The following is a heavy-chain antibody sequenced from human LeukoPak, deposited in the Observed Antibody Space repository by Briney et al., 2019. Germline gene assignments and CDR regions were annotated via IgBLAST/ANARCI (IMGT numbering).Heavy chain of an antibody. CDR1: GYTFTGYY. CDR3: AREFGGVIVDGDDAFDI. Sequence: GASVKVSCKASGYTFTGYYMHWVRQAPGQGLEWMGWINTNTGNPTYAQGFTGRFVFSLDTSVSTAYLQISSLKAEDTAVYYCAREFGGVIVDGDDAFDIWGQGTMVTVSS. D-gene: IGHD3-16*02. J-gene: IGHJ3*02. V-gene: IGHV7-4-1*02. CDR2: INTNTGNP.